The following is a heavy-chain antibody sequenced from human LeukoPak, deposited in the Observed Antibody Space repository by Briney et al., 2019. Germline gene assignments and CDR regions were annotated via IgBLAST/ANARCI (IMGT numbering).Heavy chain of an antibody. V-gene: IGHV3-33*08. D-gene: IGHD6-13*01. CDR1: GFTFSSYS. CDR3: ARDRMIRLRTRTSSWYSGFDS. CDR2: IWYDGSKE. Sequence: PGGSLRLSCAASGFTFSSYSMNWVRQAPGKGLEWVAVIWYDGSKEDYADSVKGRFTISRDNSKNTLFLQMNRLRAEDTAVYYCARDRMIRLRTRTSSWYSGFDSWGQGTLVTVSS. J-gene: IGHJ4*02.